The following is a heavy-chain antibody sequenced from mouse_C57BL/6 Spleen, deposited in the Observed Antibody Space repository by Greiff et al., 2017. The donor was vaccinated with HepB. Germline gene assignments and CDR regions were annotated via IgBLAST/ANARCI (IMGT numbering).Heavy chain of an antibody. CDR2: IYPGGGYT. Sequence: QVHVKQSGAELVRPGTSVKMSCKASGYTFTNYWIGWAKQRPGHGLEWIGDIYPGGGYTNYNEKFKGKATLTADKSSSTAYMQFSSLTSEDSAIYYCARRGVTTGYAMDYWGQGTSVTVSS. V-gene: IGHV1-63*01. D-gene: IGHD2-2*01. CDR1: GYTFTNYW. CDR3: ARRGVTTGYAMDY. J-gene: IGHJ4*01.